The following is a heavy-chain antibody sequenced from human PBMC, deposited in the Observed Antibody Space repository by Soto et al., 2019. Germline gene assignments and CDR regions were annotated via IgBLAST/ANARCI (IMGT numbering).Heavy chain of an antibody. D-gene: IGHD2-21*02. V-gene: IGHV1-18*04. CDR2: IGAYNGNT. J-gene: IGHJ6*02. CDR3: ASAAVAVPAIRRTTYYYYGMDL. Sequence: ASVEVSCKASGYTFTSYGISWVRQAPGQGLEWMGWIGAYNGNTNYAQKLQGRVTMTTDTSTSTAYMELRSLRSDDPAVYYCASAAVAVPAIRRTTYYYYGMDLWRQGTTVTVSS. CDR1: GYTFTSYG.